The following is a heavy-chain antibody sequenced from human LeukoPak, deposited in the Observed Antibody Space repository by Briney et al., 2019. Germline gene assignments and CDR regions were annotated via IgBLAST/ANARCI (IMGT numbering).Heavy chain of an antibody. CDR3: AREEEGRGPGSWPIDY. D-gene: IGHD6-13*01. V-gene: IGHV3-33*01. J-gene: IGHJ4*02. CDR1: GFTFSSYG. Sequence: GGSLRLSCAASGFTFSSYGMHWVRQAPGKGLEWVAVIWYDGSNKYYADSVKGRFTISRDNSKNTLYLQMNSLRAEDTAVYYCAREEEGRGPGSWPIDYWGQGTLVTVSS. CDR2: IWYDGSNK.